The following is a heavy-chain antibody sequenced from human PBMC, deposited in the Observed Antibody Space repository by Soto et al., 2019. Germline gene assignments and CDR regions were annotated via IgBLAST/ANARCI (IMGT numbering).Heavy chain of an antibody. CDR3: ARDGVGATAYYFDY. V-gene: IGHV3-21*01. D-gene: IGHD1-26*01. Sequence: VQLVESGGGLVKPGGSLRLSCAASGFTFSSYSMNWVRQAPGKGLEWVSSISSSSSYIYYADSVKGRFTISRDNAKNSLYLQMNSLRAEDTAVYYCARDGVGATAYYFDYWGQGTLVTVSS. CDR1: GFTFSSYS. J-gene: IGHJ4*02. CDR2: ISSSSSYI.